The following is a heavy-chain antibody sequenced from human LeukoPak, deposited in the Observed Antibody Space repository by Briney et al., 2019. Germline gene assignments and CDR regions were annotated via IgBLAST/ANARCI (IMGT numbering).Heavy chain of an antibody. J-gene: IGHJ6*03. CDR1: GGTFSSYA. CDR3: ARDPVEYIVATYFSYYYYMDV. Sequence: ASVKVSCKASGGTFSSYAISWVRQAPGQGLEWMGWISAYNGNTNYAQKLQGRVTMTTDTSTSTAYMELRSLRSDDTAVYYCARDPVEYIVATYFSYYYYMDVWGKGTTVTISS. V-gene: IGHV1-18*01. D-gene: IGHD5-12*01. CDR2: ISAYNGNT.